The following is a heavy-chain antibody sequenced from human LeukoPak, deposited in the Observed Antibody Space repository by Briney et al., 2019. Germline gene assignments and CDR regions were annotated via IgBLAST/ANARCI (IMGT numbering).Heavy chain of an antibody. Sequence: ASVKVSCKVSGYTLTELSMHWVRQAPGKGLEWMGGFDPEDGETIYAQKFQGRVTMTEDTSTDTAYMELSSLRSEDTAVYYCATVPIFGVVIIQNWFDPWGQGTLVTVSS. CDR3: ATVPIFGVVIIQNWFDP. V-gene: IGHV1-24*01. J-gene: IGHJ5*02. CDR2: FDPEDGET. D-gene: IGHD3-3*01. CDR1: GYTLTELS.